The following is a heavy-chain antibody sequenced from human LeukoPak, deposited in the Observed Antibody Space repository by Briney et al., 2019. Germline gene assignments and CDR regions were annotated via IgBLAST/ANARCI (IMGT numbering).Heavy chain of an antibody. D-gene: IGHD5-12*01. CDR1: GGTFSSYA. CDR3: ARGGTSVATTRDYYMDV. J-gene: IGHJ6*03. V-gene: IGHV1-69*05. Sequence: SVKVSCKASGGTFSSYAISWVRQAPGQGLEWMGGIIPIFGTANYAQKFQGRVTITTDESTSTAYMELSSLRSEDTAVYYCARGGTSVATTRDYYMDVWGKGTTVTVSS. CDR2: IIPIFGTA.